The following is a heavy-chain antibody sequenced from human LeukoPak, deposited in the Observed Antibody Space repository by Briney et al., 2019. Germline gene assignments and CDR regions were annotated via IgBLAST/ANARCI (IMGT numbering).Heavy chain of an antibody. V-gene: IGHV3-23*01. CDR1: GFIFSSHG. D-gene: IGHD6-13*01. J-gene: IGHJ4*02. CDR3: ARGRRMKTGYSSSLDY. Sequence: PGGSLRLSCAASGFIFSSHGMNWVRQAPGKGLEWVSGISPSGDITYYADSVKGRFSISRDNSKNTLYLQMNSLRAEDTAVYYCARGRRMKTGYSSSLDYWGQGTLVTVSS. CDR2: ISPSGDIT.